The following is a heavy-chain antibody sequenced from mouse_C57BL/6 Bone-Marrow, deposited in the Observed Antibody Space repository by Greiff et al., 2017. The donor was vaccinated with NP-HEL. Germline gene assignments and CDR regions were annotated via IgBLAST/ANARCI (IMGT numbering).Heavy chain of an antibody. J-gene: IGHJ3*01. V-gene: IGHV1-64*01. CDR3: ARRQLRGFAY. Sequence: VQLQQPGAELVKPGASVKLSCKASGYTFTSYWMHWVKQRPGQGLEWIGMIHPNSGSTNYNEKFKSKATLTVDKSSSTAYMPLSSLTSEDSAVYYCARRQLRGFAYLGQGTLVTVSA. CDR2: IHPNSGST. CDR1: GYTFTSYW. D-gene: IGHD3-2*02.